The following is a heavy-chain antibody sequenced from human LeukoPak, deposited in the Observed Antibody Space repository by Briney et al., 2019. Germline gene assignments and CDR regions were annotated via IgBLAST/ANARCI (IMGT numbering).Heavy chain of an antibody. Sequence: SETLSLTCTVSGGSISSSSYYWGWIRQPPGKGLEWIGSIYYSGSTYYNPSLKSRVTISVDTSKNQFSLKLSSVTAADTAAYYCARLCSGGSCYPRLFGYWGQGTLVTVSS. CDR3: ARLCSGGSCYPRLFGY. CDR1: GGSISSSSYY. D-gene: IGHD2-15*01. J-gene: IGHJ4*02. CDR2: IYYSGST. V-gene: IGHV4-39*01.